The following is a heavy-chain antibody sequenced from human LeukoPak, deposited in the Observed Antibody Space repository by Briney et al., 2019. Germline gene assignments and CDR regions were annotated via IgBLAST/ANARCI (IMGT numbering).Heavy chain of an antibody. CDR3: ARHYGP. CDR1: GDSINSLDL. CDR2: IYDSGST. D-gene: IGHD3-10*01. V-gene: IGHV4-39*01. J-gene: IGHJ5*02. Sequence: SGTLSLTCTVSGDSINSLDLWSWIRQPPGKGLEWIGSIYDSGSTYYNPSLKSRVTISVDTSKNQFSLKLNSVTAADTAVYYCARHYGPWGQGTLVTVSS.